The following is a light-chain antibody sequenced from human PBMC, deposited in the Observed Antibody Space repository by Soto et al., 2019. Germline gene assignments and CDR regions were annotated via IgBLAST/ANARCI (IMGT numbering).Light chain of an antibody. CDR3: LSHSGSSNV. CDR2: EVN. V-gene: IGLV2-8*01. Sequence: QSPLTQPPCASGSPGQSAAISSTGTSRDVGASDYVSWYQQHSGKAPKLLLYEVNKRPSGVPDRFSGSKSGNTASLTVSALQADDEADYYCLSHSGSSNVLGTGTKLTVL. J-gene: IGLJ1*01. CDR1: SRDVGASDY.